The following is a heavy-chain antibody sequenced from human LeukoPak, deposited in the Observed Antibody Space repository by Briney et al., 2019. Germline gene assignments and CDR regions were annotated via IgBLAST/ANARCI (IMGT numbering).Heavy chain of an antibody. Sequence: GGSLRPSCAASGFTFSSYGMHWVRQAPGKGLEWVAVISYDGSNKYYADSVKGRFTISRDNSKNTLYLQMNSLRAEDTAVYYCAKDGGFDYWGQGTLVTVSS. D-gene: IGHD3-10*01. CDR3: AKDGGFDY. CDR1: GFTFSSYG. V-gene: IGHV3-30*18. CDR2: ISYDGSNK. J-gene: IGHJ4*02.